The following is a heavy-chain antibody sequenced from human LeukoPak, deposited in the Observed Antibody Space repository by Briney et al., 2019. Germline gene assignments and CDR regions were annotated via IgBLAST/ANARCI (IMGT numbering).Heavy chain of an antibody. CDR1: GFTFSDHH. J-gene: IGHJ4*02. V-gene: IGHV3-72*01. Sequence: GGSLRLSCAASGFTFSDHHMDWVRQAPGEGLEWVARIRNKANRYTTEYAASVKGRFTISRDDSENSLYLQVDSLKTEDTAVYCCARSPLGIAPFDYWGQGTLVTVSS. CDR2: IRNKANRYTT. D-gene: IGHD7-27*01. CDR3: ARSPLGIAPFDY.